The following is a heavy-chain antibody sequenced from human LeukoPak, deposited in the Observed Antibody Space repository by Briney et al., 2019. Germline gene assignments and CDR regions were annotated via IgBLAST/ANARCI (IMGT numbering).Heavy chain of an antibody. CDR2: IGGSGYDT. CDR1: GFTYSAYA. D-gene: IGHD2-15*01. CDR3: AKDAWTYCSDSSRLPTSLSY. Sequence: GGSLRLSCADSGFTYSAYAMTCVRQAPGKGLEWVSRIGGSGYDTNYADSVKGRFTISRDNSKNTLYLQMNSLRVEDTAVYYCAKDAWTYCSDSSRLPTSLSYWGEASLVTVSS. V-gene: IGHV3-23*01. J-gene: IGHJ4*02.